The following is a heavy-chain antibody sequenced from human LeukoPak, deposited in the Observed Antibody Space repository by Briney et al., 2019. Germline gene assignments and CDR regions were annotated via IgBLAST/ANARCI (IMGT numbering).Heavy chain of an antibody. CDR1: GGSISSYY. CDR2: IYYSGST. Sequence: SETLSLTCTVSGGSISSYYWSWIRQPPGKGLEWIGYIYYSGSTNYNPSLKSRVTKSVDTSKNQFSLKLSSVTAADTAVYYCAASGGSTDAFDIWGQGTMVTVSS. V-gene: IGHV4-59*01. CDR3: AASGGSTDAFDI. D-gene: IGHD3-16*01. J-gene: IGHJ3*02.